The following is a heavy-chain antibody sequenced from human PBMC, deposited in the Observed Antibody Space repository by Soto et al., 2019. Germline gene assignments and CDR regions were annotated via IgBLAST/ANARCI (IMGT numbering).Heavy chain of an antibody. D-gene: IGHD1-26*01. CDR1: GGSISSGGYY. CDR3: AKWEGLGSDYYYYAMDV. CDR2: IYHSGYT. V-gene: IGHV4-31*03. J-gene: IGHJ6*02. Sequence: SETLSLTCTVSGGSISSGGYYWTWIRQHPGKGLEWIAYIYHSGYTFYNPSLKSRVTMSVDTSKIQFSLKLRSVTAADTAVYYCAKWEGLGSDYYYYAMDVWGQGTTVTVSS.